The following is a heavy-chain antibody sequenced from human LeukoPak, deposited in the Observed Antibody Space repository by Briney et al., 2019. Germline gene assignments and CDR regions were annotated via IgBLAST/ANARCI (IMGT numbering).Heavy chain of an antibody. CDR2: INHSGST. CDR1: GGSFSGYY. Sequence: SETLSLTCAVYGGSFSGYYWSWIRQPPGKGLEWIGEINHSGSTNYNPSLKSRVTISVDTSKNQFSLKLSSVTAADTAVYYCARGRGYCSGGSCSRPPSYYYYYMDVRGKGTTVTVSS. D-gene: IGHD2-15*01. J-gene: IGHJ6*03. CDR3: ARGRGYCSGGSCSRPPSYYYYYMDV. V-gene: IGHV4-34*01.